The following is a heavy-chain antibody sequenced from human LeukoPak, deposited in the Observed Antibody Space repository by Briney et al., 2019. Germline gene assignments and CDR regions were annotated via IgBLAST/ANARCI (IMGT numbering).Heavy chain of an antibody. CDR3: ARDLNYGSYYYYYYYMDV. CDR1: GGSLITPNYY. J-gene: IGHJ6*03. CDR2: IYYSGST. D-gene: IGHD3-10*01. V-gene: IGHV4-39*07. Sequence: SETLSLTCTVSGGSLITPNYYWGWIRQPPGKGLEWIGSIYYSGSTYYNPSLKSRVTISVDTSKNQFSLKLSSVTAADTAVYYCARDLNYGSYYYYYYYMDVWGKGTTVTVSS.